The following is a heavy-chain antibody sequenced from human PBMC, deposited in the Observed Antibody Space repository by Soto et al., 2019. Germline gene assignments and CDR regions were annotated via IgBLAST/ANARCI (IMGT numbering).Heavy chain of an antibody. V-gene: IGHV4-59*01. Sequence: SETLSLTCTVSGGSISSDYWSRIRQPPGKGLEWIGYIFYSGSTNYNPSLKSRVTISVDTSKNHFSLKLSSVTAADTAVYYCARVWGGAFDIWGQGTMVT. D-gene: IGHD3-10*01. CDR2: IFYSGST. J-gene: IGHJ3*02. CDR3: ARVWGGAFDI. CDR1: GGSISSDY.